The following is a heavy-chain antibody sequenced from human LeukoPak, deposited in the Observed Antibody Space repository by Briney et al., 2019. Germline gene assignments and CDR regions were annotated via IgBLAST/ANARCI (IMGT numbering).Heavy chain of an antibody. CDR1: GYTFTSYG. CDR3: ARDSRITMVRGVIMYNWFDP. CDR2: INPNSGGT. Sequence: ASVKVSCKASGYTFTSYGISWVRQAPGQGLEWMGWINPNSGGTNYAQKFQGRVTMTRDTSISTAYMELSRLRSDDTAVYYCARDSRITMVRGVIMYNWFDPWGQGTLVTVSS. J-gene: IGHJ5*02. V-gene: IGHV1-2*02. D-gene: IGHD3-10*01.